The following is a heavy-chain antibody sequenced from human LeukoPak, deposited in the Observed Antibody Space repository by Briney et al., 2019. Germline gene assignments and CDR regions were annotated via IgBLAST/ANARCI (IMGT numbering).Heavy chain of an antibody. CDR2: ISSSGSTI. CDR1: GFTFSSYE. D-gene: IGHD3-22*01. J-gene: IGHJ4*02. CDR3: AREGHYDSNGYLRYYFDY. Sequence: GGSLRLSCAASGFTFSSYEMNWVRQAPGKGLEWVSYISSSGSTIYYADSVKGRFTISRDNAKNSLYLQMNSLRAEDTAVYYCAREGHYDSNGYLRYYFDYWGQGTLVTVSS. V-gene: IGHV3-48*03.